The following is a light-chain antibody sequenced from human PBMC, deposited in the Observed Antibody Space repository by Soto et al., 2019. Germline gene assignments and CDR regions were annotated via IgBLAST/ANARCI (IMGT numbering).Light chain of an antibody. CDR1: QSVSSCY. Sequence: LALSAEERATLSCRTMQSVSSCYLDWYQQNPGQAPRILIYGASGRATGIPDRFSGSGSGTDFTLTISRLEPEDFAVYYCQQYGSSPPWTFGQGTKV. CDR3: QQYGSSPPWT. J-gene: IGKJ1*01. CDR2: GAS. V-gene: IGKV3-20*01.